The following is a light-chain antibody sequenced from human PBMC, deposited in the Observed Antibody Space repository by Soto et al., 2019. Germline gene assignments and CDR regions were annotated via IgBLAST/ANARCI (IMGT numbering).Light chain of an antibody. J-gene: IGKJ4*01. Sequence: EIVMTQSPATLSVSPGERATLSCRASQSVSSNLAWYQQKPGQAPRFLIYGASTRATGIPARFSGSGSGTEFTLTISSLQSEDFAVYYCQQYSNWPLLSFGGGTKVEIK. CDR3: QQYSNWPLLS. CDR1: QSVSSN. V-gene: IGKV3-15*01. CDR2: GAS.